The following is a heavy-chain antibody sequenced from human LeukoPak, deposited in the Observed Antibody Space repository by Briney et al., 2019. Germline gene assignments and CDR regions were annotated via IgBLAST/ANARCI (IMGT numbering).Heavy chain of an antibody. CDR2: ISYDGSIK. CDR3: AREDMTTVTTRWAFDI. J-gene: IGHJ3*02. V-gene: IGHV3-30*04. D-gene: IGHD4-17*01. Sequence: PGGSLTLSCAASGFTFSNFAMHWVRRAPGTGLEWVAVISYDGSIKYYADSVKRRFTISRDNSKNTLYLQMNSQRAEDAAVYYCAREDMTTVTTRWAFDIWGQGSMVTVSS. CDR1: GFTFSNFA.